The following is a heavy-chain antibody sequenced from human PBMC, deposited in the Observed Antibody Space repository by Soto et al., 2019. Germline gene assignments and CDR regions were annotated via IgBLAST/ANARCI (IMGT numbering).Heavy chain of an antibody. CDR3: ASGYYDILTGRDTKYYFDY. J-gene: IGHJ4*02. D-gene: IGHD3-9*01. CDR2: IYYSGST. V-gene: IGHV4-39*07. CDR1: GGSISSSSFH. Sequence: PSETLSLTCTVSGGSISSSSFHWGWIRQPPGKGLEWIGSIYYSGSTYYNPSLKSRVMISVDTSKNQFSLNLSSVTAADTAVYYCASGYYDILTGRDTKYYFDYWGQGALVTVSS.